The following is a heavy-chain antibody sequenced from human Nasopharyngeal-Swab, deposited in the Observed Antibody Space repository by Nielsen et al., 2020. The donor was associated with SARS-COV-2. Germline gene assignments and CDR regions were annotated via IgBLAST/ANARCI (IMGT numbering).Heavy chain of an antibody. CDR1: GFPFSSYS. D-gene: IGHD3-22*01. CDR3: ARTPGYYYDSSGYDY. CDR2: ISSSSSSI. Sequence: GSLKISCAASGFPFSSYSMNWVRQAPGKGLEWVSYISSSSSSIHYADSVKGRFTISRDNAKNSLCLQMNSLRDEDTAVYYCARTPGYYYDSSGYDYWGQGTPVTVSS. V-gene: IGHV3-48*02. J-gene: IGHJ4*02.